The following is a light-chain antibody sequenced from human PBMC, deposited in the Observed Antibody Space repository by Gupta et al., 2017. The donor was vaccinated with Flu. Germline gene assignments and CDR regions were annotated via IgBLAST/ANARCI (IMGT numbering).Light chain of an antibody. J-gene: IGLJ1*01. CDR1: SSDVGRVDY. Sequence: TSSDVGRVDYVSWYQKHPGKAPQLMIYDVFKRPSGVPDRFSGSQSGNTASLTISGLQAEDEADYYCCSYAGTYTFVFGTGTQVTVL. CDR3: CSYAGTYTFV. V-gene: IGLV2-11*01. CDR2: DVF.